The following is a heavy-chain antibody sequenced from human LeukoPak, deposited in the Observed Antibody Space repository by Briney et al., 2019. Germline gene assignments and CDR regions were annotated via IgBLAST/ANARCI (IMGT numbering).Heavy chain of an antibody. Sequence: SETLFLTCTVSGVSISSSSYYWDWIRQPPGKGLEWIWSVSYSGSTYYNPSLKSRVSISVDTSKNQFSLNLGSVTAADTAVYSCARRRGGEDYFDSWGQGTLVTVSS. J-gene: IGHJ4*02. D-gene: IGHD2-21*01. CDR3: ARRRGGEDYFDS. V-gene: IGHV4-39*01. CDR1: GVSISSSSYY. CDR2: VSYSGST.